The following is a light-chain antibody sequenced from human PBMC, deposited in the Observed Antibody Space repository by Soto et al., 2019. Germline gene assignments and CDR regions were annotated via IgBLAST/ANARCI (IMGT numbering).Light chain of an antibody. CDR1: QSVSSN. V-gene: IGKV3-15*01. CDR3: QQYNNWPSWT. Sequence: EIVMTQSPATLSVSPGERATLSCRASQSVSSNLAWYQQKPGQAPRLLIYGASTRATGIPARSSGSGSGTEFTLTISGLQSEDFAVYYCQQYNNWPSWTFGQGTKVEIK. J-gene: IGKJ1*01. CDR2: GAS.